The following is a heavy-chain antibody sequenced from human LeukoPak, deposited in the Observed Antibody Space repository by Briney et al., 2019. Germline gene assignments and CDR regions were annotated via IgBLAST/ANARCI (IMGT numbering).Heavy chain of an antibody. CDR3: AKDPHWGSYRSYFDY. D-gene: IGHD3-16*02. Sequence: GGSLRLSCAASGFTFSSYGMHWVRQAPGKGLEWVAVISYDGSNKYYADSVKGRFTISRDNSKNTLYLQMNSLRAEDTAVYYCAKDPHWGSYRSYFDYWGQGTLVTVSS. CDR2: ISYDGSNK. CDR1: GFTFSSYG. J-gene: IGHJ4*02. V-gene: IGHV3-30*18.